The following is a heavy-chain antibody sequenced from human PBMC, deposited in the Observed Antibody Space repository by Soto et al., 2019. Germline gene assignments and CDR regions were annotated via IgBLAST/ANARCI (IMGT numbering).Heavy chain of an antibody. D-gene: IGHD6-6*01. J-gene: IGHJ6*02. Sequence: QVQLVQSGAEVKKPGSSVKVSCKASGGTFSSYAISWVRQAPGQGLEWMGGIIPIFGTANYAQKFQGRVTITADESTRTAYMELSSLRSEDTAVYYCAREEYSSSSYYYYYYGMDVWGQGTTVTVSS. CDR1: GGTFSSYA. V-gene: IGHV1-69*01. CDR2: IIPIFGTA. CDR3: AREEYSSSSYYYYYYGMDV.